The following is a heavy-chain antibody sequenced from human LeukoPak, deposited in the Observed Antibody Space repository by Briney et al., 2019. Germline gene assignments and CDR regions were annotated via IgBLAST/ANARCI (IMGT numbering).Heavy chain of an antibody. V-gene: IGHV4-34*01. CDR2: VNLQGST. J-gene: IGHJ4*02. CDR1: GFTFSRDG. CDR3: AREGGPYRPLDY. Sequence: PGGSLRLSCAASGFTFSRDGMSWVRQAPGKGLEWIGEVNLQGSTNYNPSLMGRVAISVDTSENHISLQLTSVTAADTAVYYCAREGGPYRPLDYSGQGTLVTVSS.